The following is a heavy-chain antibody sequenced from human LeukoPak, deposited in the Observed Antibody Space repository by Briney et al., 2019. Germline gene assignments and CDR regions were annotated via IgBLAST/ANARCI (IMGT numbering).Heavy chain of an antibody. D-gene: IGHD6-13*01. V-gene: IGHV4-59*08. CDR2: IYYGGST. CDR3: ARHSPLAAAGFDY. Sequence: SETLSLTCTVSGGSISSYYWSWIRQPPGKGLDWIGYIYYGGSTNYNPSLKSRVTISVGTSKNQFSLKLTSVAAADTAVYYCARHSPLAAAGFDYWGQGTLVTVSS. J-gene: IGHJ4*02. CDR1: GGSISSYY.